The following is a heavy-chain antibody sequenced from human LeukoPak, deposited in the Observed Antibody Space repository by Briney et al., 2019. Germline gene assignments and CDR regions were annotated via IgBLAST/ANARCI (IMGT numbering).Heavy chain of an antibody. J-gene: IGHJ4*02. CDR3: AREGPLTARPLVSIAY. Sequence: PSETLSLTCTVSGGSISTFYWSWIRQPAGKGLEWIGRIHTSGSTDYNRSLKSRVTMSVDTSKNQFSLKLTSVTAADTAVYYCAREGPLTARPLVSIAYWGQGTLVTVSS. D-gene: IGHD6-6*01. CDR2: IHTSGST. CDR1: GGSISTFY. V-gene: IGHV4-4*07.